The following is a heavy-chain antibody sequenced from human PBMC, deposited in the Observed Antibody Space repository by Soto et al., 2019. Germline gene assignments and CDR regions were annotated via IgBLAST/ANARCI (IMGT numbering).Heavy chain of an antibody. J-gene: IGHJ6*02. D-gene: IGHD1-20*01. V-gene: IGHV3-30*04. CDR2: ISYDGSNK. Sequence: PGGSLRLSCAASGFTFSNYAMHWVRQAPGKGLEWVAVISYDGSNKYYADSVKGRFTISRDNSKNTLYLQMNSLRAEDTAVYYCAKGDNRNYYYYGMDVWGQGTTVTVSS. CDR3: AKGDNRNYYYYGMDV. CDR1: GFTFSNYA.